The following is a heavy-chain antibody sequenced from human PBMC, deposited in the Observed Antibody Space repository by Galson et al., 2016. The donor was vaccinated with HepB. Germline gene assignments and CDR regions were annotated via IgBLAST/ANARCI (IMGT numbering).Heavy chain of an antibody. D-gene: IGHD3-16*02. V-gene: IGHV1-3*01. Sequence: SVKVSCKASGYTFTSYAMHWVRQAPGQRLEWMGWINAGNGNTKYSQKFQGRVTITRDTSASTAYMELSSLRSEDTAVYYCARTSSPNYDYVWWSYRPTWFDPWGQGTLVTVSS. CDR1: GYTFTSYA. CDR2: INAGNGNT. J-gene: IGHJ5*02. CDR3: ARTSSPNYDYVWWSYRPTWFDP.